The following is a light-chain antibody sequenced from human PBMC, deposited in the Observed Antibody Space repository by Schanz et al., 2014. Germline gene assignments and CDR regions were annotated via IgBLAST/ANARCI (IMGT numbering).Light chain of an antibody. CDR2: DVS. V-gene: IGLV2-14*01. CDR1: SSDVGAYNY. Sequence: QSALTQPASVSGSPGQSITISCTGTSSDVGAYNYVSWYQQPPGKAPKLIIYDVSNRPSGVPDRFSGSKSGNTASLTISGLQAEDEADYYCSSYTSSSTLVVFGGGTKLTVL. J-gene: IGLJ2*01. CDR3: SSYTSSSTLVV.